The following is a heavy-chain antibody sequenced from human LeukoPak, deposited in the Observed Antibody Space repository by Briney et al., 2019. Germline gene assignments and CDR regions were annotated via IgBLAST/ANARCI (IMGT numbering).Heavy chain of an antibody. CDR2: ISYDGSDK. CDR1: GFTFSSYG. Sequence: GGSLRLSCAAPGFTFSSYGMHWVRQAPGKGLEWVAAISYDGSDKYYTDSVKGRFTISRVNSENTLYLQMNSLRAEDTAIYYCAKVKEDRYYNSRGFYLDYWGQGTLVTVSS. CDR3: AKVKEDRYYNSRGFYLDY. J-gene: IGHJ4*02. V-gene: IGHV3-30*18. D-gene: IGHD3-22*01.